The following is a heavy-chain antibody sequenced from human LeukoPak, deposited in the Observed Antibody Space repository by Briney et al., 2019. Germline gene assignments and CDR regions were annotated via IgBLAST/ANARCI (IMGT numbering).Heavy chain of an antibody. CDR3: ARVPAATPNNWFDP. V-gene: IGHV1-69*06. J-gene: IGHJ5*02. D-gene: IGHD2-2*01. CDR2: IIPIFGTA. Sequence: SVKVSCKASGGTFSSYAVSWVRQAPGQGLEWIGGIIPIFGTANYAQKFQGRVTITADKSTSTAYMELSSLRSEDTAVYYCARVPAATPNNWFDPWGQGTLVTVSS. CDR1: GGTFSSYA.